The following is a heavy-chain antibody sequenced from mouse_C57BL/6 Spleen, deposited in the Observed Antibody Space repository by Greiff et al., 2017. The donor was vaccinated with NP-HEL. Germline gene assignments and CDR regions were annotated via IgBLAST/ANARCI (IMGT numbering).Heavy chain of an antibody. Sequence: EVQLQQSGPELVKPGASVKISCKASGYTFTDYYMNWVKQSHGKSLEWIGDINPNNGGTSYKQKFKGKATLTVDKSSSTAYRELRSLTSEESAVYYCARSGDEGFAYWGQGTLVTVSA. CDR3: ARSGDEGFAY. CDR1: GYTFTDYY. V-gene: IGHV1-26*01. CDR2: INPNNGGT. J-gene: IGHJ3*01.